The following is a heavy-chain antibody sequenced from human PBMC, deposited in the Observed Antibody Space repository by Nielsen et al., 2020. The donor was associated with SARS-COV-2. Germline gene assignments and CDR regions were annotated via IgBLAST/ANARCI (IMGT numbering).Heavy chain of an antibody. CDR1: GFTFSSYW. J-gene: IGHJ4*02. CDR3: AREGIVGATTGFDY. Sequence: GGSLRLSCAASGFTFSSYWMHWVRQAPGKGLVWVSRINSDGSSTSYADSVKGRFTISRDNAKNTLYLQMNSLRAEDTAVYYCAREGIVGATTGFDYWGQGTLVTVSS. D-gene: IGHD1-26*01. V-gene: IGHV3-74*01. CDR2: INSDGSST.